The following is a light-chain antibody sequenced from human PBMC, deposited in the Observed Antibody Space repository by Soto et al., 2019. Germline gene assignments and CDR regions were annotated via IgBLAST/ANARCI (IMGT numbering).Light chain of an antibody. CDR2: TAS. Sequence: DIQMTQSPSSLSASVGDRVTITCRASQSISNYLNWYQQKPGKAPKVLIYTASSLQSGAPSRFSGSGSGTDFTLSISSLQPEDFATYYCQPTYSTPPGAFGQGSKVDI. V-gene: IGKV1-39*01. CDR3: QPTYSTPPGA. J-gene: IGKJ1*01. CDR1: QSISNY.